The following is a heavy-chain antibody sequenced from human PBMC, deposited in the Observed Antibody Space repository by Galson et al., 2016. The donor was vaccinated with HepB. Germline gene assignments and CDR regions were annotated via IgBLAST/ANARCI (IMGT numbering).Heavy chain of an antibody. Sequence: SLRLSCAASGFTFSTYALTWVRQAPGKGLEWVSAISDGGVATYYADSVKGRFTISSDNSKNTLYLQMNSLRVEDTAVYYCARNDSSAYLGLSWFDPWGPGTLVTVSS. D-gene: IGHD3-22*01. V-gene: IGHV3-23*01. J-gene: IGHJ5*02. CDR3: ARNDSSAYLGLSWFDP. CDR1: GFTFSTYA. CDR2: ISDGGVAT.